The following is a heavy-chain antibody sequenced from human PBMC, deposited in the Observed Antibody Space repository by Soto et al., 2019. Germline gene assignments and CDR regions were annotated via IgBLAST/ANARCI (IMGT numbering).Heavy chain of an antibody. D-gene: IGHD2-21*02. CDR1: GFTFSASA. Sequence: EVQPVESGGGLVQPGGSLKLSCATSGFTFSASAMHWVRQVSGKGLEWIARIRSKANNYATTYAASVKGRFTISRDDSENTVYLQMNSLKTEDTAIYYCTKQIYGGNSWGQGTLVTVSS. J-gene: IGHJ4*02. CDR3: TKQIYGGNS. CDR2: IRSKANNYAT. V-gene: IGHV3-73*02.